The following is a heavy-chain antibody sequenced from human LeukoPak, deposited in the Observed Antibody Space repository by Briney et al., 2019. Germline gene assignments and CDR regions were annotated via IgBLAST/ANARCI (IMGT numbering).Heavy chain of an antibody. CDR3: AKRGAEVGATVAPGDY. Sequence: PGGSLRLSCAASGFTLSSYAMNWVRQAPGKGLEWVSAISGSGSAYYADSVKDRFTISRDNSKNTLYLQMNSLRAEDTAVYYCAKRGAEVGATVAPGDYWGQGTLLTVSS. V-gene: IGHV3-23*01. J-gene: IGHJ4*02. CDR2: ISGSGSA. D-gene: IGHD1-26*01. CDR1: GFTLSSYA.